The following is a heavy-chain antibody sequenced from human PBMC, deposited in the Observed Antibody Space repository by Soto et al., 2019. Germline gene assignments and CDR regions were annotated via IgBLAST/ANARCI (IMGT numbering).Heavy chain of an antibody. CDR2: IYYSGST. J-gene: IGHJ4*02. Sequence: SETLSLTCTVSGGSISSSSYYWGWIRQPPGKGLEWIGSIYYSGSTYYNPSLKSRVTISVDTSKNQFSLKLSSVTAADTAVYYCAKSLYSGYERSVGYFDYWGQGTLVP. D-gene: IGHD5-12*01. CDR1: GGSISSSSYY. CDR3: AKSLYSGYERSVGYFDY. V-gene: IGHV4-39*01.